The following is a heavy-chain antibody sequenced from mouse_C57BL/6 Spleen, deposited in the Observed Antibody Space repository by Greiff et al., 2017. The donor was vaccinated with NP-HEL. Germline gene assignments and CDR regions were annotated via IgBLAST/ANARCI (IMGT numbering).Heavy chain of an antibody. CDR3: ARNSDYYGSSYEDFDV. J-gene: IGHJ1*03. CDR2: ICTGGGT. Sequence: QVQLKQSGPGLVAPSQRLSITCTVSGFSFTSYAISWVRQPPGKGLEWLGVICTGGGTNYNSALKSRLSISKDNSNSQVFLKMNSLQTDDTARYDCARNSDYYGSSYEDFDVWGTGTTVTVSA. V-gene: IGHV2-9-1*01. D-gene: IGHD1-1*01. CDR1: GFSFTSYA.